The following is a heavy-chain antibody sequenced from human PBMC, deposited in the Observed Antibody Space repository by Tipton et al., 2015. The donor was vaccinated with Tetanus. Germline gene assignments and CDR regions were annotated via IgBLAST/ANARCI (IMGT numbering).Heavy chain of an antibody. CDR3: ARDQLDH. CDR2: IIGYNGNT. Sequence: GEVKKPGASVKVSCKASGYTFTSYAVTWVRQAPGQGLEWMGWIIGYNGNTNFTQKFQGRLTMTRDTSTSTAYMELRSLRSDDTAVYFCARDQLDHWGQGTLVTVSS. J-gene: IGHJ4*02. V-gene: IGHV1-18*01. CDR1: GYTFTSYA.